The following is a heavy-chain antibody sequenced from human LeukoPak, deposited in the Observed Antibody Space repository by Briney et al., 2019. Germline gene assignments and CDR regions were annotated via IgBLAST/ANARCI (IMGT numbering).Heavy chain of an antibody. CDR1: GFTFANYA. J-gene: IGHJ4*02. Sequence: QSGGSLRLSCAASGFTFANYAMTWVRQAPGKGLQWVSSINDGGGIVYYADSVKGRFTISRDNSKNTLYLEMNSLRAEDTGRYFCAEDPILTGFYNDGRWGQGTLVIVSS. CDR2: INDGGGIV. V-gene: IGHV3-23*01. D-gene: IGHD3-9*01. CDR3: AEDPILTGFYNDGR.